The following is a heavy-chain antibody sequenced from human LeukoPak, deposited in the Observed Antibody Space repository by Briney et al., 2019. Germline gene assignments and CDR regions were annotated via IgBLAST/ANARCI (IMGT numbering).Heavy chain of an antibody. CDR2: ISYDGSNK. CDR3: AKDGREWPRSLDY. D-gene: IGHD5-12*01. J-gene: IGHJ4*02. V-gene: IGHV3-30*18. Sequence: GRSLRLSCAASGFTFSSYGMHWVRQAPGKGLEWVAVISYDGSNKYYADSVKGRFTTSRDNSKNTLYLQMNSLKAEDTAVYYCAKDGREWPRSLDYWGQGTLVTVSS. CDR1: GFTFSSYG.